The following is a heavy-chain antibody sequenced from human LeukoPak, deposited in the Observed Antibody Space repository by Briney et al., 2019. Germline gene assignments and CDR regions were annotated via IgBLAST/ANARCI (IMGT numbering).Heavy chain of an antibody. CDR3: ARDGRDIVVEDWFDP. CDR2: ISYTGTYI. D-gene: IGHD2-15*01. J-gene: IGHJ5*02. Sequence: PGGSLRLSCAASAFSLNAYNMNWVRQAPGKGLEWVSSISYTGTYIYYADSVKGRFTISRDNAKNSLYLQMNSLRAEDTAVYYCARDGRDIVVEDWFDPWGQGTLVTVSS. CDR1: AFSLNAYN. V-gene: IGHV3-21*01.